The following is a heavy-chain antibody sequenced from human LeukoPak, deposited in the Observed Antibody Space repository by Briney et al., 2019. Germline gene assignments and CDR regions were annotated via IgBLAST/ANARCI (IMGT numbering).Heavy chain of an antibody. CDR2: INHSGST. CDR3: ARLCGGDCYLGPYYYYYYYMDV. D-gene: IGHD2-21*02. J-gene: IGHJ6*03. CDR1: GGSFSGYY. Sequence: SETLSLTCAVYGGSFSGYYWGWIRQPPGKGLEWIGEINHSGSTNYNPSLKSRVTISVDTSKNQFSLKLSSVTAADTAVYYCARLCGGDCYLGPYYYYYYYMDVWGKGTTVTVSS. V-gene: IGHV4-34*01.